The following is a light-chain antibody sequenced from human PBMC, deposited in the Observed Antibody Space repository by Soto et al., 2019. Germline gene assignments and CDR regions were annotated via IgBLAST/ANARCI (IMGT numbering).Light chain of an antibody. CDR1: SSDVGGNKY. J-gene: IGLJ1*01. V-gene: IGLV2-14*01. CDR3: ASSTSESLYV. Sequence: QSALSQPASVSGSPGHSITISCTGTSSDVGGNKYVSWYQQYPGKVPKLLINKVTNRPSGVSYRFSGSKSGNTASLTISALLAEEEADSFCASSTSESLYVFGTGTKVTVL. CDR2: KVT.